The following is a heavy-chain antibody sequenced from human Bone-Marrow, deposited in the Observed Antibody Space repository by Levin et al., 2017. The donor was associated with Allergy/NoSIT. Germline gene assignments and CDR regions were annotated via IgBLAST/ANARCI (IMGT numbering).Heavy chain of an antibody. CDR3: SKEIHGGFDY. V-gene: IGHV3-15*01. CDR1: GFSFSDAW. D-gene: IGHD3-16*01. Sequence: TGGSLRLSCVASGFSFSDAWMNWLRQVPGKGLQWVGRIKSRAAGGTRDYAAPVKDRFTISRDDSKNTLFLQMSNLEIEDTALYYCSKEIHGGFDYWGLGTLVTVSS. J-gene: IGHJ4*02. CDR2: IKSRAAGGTR.